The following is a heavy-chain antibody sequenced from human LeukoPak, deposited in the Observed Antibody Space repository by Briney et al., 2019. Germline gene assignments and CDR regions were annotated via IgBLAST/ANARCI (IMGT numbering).Heavy chain of an antibody. CDR2: INHSGST. J-gene: IGHJ6*02. V-gene: IGHV4-34*01. D-gene: IGHD2-15*01. CDR1: GGSFSGYY. Sequence: ETLSLTCAVYGGSFSGYYWSWIRQPPGKGLEWIGEINHSGSTNYNPSLKSRVTISVDTSKNQFSLKLSSVTAADTAVYYCARARLRVAATSRYYYYYGMDVWGQGTTVAVSS. CDR3: ARARLRVAATSRYYYYYGMDV.